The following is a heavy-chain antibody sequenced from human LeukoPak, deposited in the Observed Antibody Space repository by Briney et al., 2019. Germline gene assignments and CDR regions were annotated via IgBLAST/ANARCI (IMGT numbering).Heavy chain of an antibody. V-gene: IGHV3-23*01. CDR2: ISGSADRT. CDR1: GFTFSSYA. D-gene: IGHD3-10*01. CDR3: AKESPYGSGSRNYYFHY. J-gene: IGHJ4*02. Sequence: GGSLRLSCAASGFTFSSYAMSWARQAPGKGLEWVSAISGSADRTYYADSVKGRFTISRDNSKNTLYLQMNSLRPEDTAIYYCAKESPYGSGSRNYYFHYWGQGTLVTVSS.